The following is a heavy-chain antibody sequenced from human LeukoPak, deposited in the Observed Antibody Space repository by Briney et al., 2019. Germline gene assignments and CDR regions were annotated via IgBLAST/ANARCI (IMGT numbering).Heavy chain of an antibody. CDR2: INPNSGGT. CDR3: ARQDIAAAGTGYFQH. J-gene: IGHJ1*01. V-gene: IGHV1-2*06. CDR1: GYTFTGYY. D-gene: IGHD6-13*01. Sequence: ASVKVSCKASGYTFTGYYMHWVRQAPGQGLEWMGRINPNSGGTNYAQKFQGRVTMTRDTPISTAYMELSRLRSDDTAVYYCARQDIAAAGTGYFQHWGQGTLVTVSS.